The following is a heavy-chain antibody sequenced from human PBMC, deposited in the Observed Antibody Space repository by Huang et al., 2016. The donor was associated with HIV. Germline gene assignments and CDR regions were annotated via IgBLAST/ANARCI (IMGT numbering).Heavy chain of an antibody. J-gene: IGHJ4*02. CDR3: ARRVGSGWYGEIDY. V-gene: IGHV1-18*04. Sequence: QVQLLQSGAEVKKPGASVTISCKTSGYNFKTHAVSWVRLTPGQGLEWMGGVSGYNSYTTYSQRLQGRVTMTTDTSTNTVYMELRSLRSDDTAVYYCARRVGSGWYGEIDYWGQGTLVTVSS. CDR2: VSGYNSYT. D-gene: IGHD6-19*01. CDR1: GYNFKTHA.